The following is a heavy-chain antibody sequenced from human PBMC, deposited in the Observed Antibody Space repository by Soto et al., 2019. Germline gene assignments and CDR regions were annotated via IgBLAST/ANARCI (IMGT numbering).Heavy chain of an antibody. Sequence: QVQLVQSGAEVKKPGSSVKVSCKASGGTFSGYAISWVRQAPGQGLEWMGGIIPIFGTANYAQKFQGRVTITADESTSTAYMELSSLRSEDTAVYYCARENVGDSSSWYLHGMDVWGQGTTVTVSS. CDR2: IIPIFGTA. CDR1: GGTFSGYA. CDR3: ARENVGDSSSWYLHGMDV. J-gene: IGHJ6*02. D-gene: IGHD6-13*01. V-gene: IGHV1-69*12.